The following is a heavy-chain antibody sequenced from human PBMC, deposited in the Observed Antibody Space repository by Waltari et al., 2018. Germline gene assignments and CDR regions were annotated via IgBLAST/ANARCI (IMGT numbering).Heavy chain of an antibody. CDR3: ARSHKDIVVVVAATKFDY. D-gene: IGHD2-15*01. Sequence: QVQLQESGPGLVKPSETLSLTCTVSGYSISSGYYWGWIRQPPGKGLEWIGSIYHSGSTYSNPSLKSRVTISVDTSKNQFSLKLSSVTAADTAVYYCARSHKDIVVVVAATKFDYWGQGTLVTVSS. J-gene: IGHJ4*02. CDR1: GYSISSGYY. V-gene: IGHV4-38-2*02. CDR2: IYHSGST.